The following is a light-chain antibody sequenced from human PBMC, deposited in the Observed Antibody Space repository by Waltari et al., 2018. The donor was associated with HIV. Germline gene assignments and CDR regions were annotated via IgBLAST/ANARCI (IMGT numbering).Light chain of an antibody. J-gene: IGKJ2*01. Sequence: DIQMTQSPDSLTVSLGERATINCKSSQTVLDSSKNRNYLAWYQQMPGHSPKLLLYLASVRQSDVPGRFTGGGSGTDFSLIIDDVQPDDVSLYFCQQYSVLPYTFGQGT. CDR2: LAS. CDR3: QQYSVLPYT. V-gene: IGKV4-1*01. CDR1: QTVLDSSKNRNY.